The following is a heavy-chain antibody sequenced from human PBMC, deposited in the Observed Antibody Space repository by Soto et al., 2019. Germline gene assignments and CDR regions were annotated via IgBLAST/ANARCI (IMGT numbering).Heavy chain of an antibody. V-gene: IGHV6-1*01. CDR2: TYYRSKWYN. CDR3: ARDYDYGAVSGYFDY. J-gene: IGHJ4*02. CDR1: GDSVPRNSAA. Sequence: SQTLSLTCAISGDSVPRNSAAWNWIRPSPSRGLEWLGRTYYRSKWYNDYAVSVKSRITINPDTSKNQFSLQLNSVTPEDTAVYYCARDYDYGAVSGYFDYWGQGTLVTV. D-gene: IGHD4-17*01.